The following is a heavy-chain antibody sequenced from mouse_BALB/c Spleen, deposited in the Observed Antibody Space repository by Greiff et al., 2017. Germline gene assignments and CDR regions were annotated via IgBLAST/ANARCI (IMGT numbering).Heavy chain of an antibody. CDR2: IYPYNGGT. V-gene: IGHV1S29*02. D-gene: IGHD1-2*01. J-gene: IGHJ1*01. CDR3: ATLLRPYWYFDV. Sequence: EVQLQQSGPELVKPGASVKISCKASGYTFTDYNMHWVKQSHGKSLEWIGYIYPYNGGTGYNQKFKSKATLTVDNSSSTAYMKLRSLTSEDSAVYYCATLLRPYWYFDVWGAGTTVTVSS. CDR1: GYTFTDYN.